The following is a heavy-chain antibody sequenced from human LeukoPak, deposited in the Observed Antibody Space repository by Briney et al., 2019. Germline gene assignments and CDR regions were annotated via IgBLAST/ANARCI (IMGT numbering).Heavy chain of an antibody. V-gene: IGHV1-69*13. D-gene: IGHD5-18*01. CDR1: GGTFSSYA. J-gene: IGHJ4*02. CDR3: ARVQDTAMGRVDY. CDR2: IIPIFGTA. Sequence: SVKVSCKASGGTFSSYAISWVRQAPGQGLEWMEGIIPIFGTANYAQKLQGRVTITADESTSTAYMELSSLRSEDTAVYYCARVQDTAMGRVDYWGQGTLVTVSS.